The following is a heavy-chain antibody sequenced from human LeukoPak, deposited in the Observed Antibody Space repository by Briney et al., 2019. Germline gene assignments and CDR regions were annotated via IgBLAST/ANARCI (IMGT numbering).Heavy chain of an antibody. Sequence: GGSLRLSCAASGFTFSSYGMQWVRQAPGKGLEGVAFIRYDGSNKYYADSVKGRFTISRDNAKNTLYLQMNSLRAEDTAVYYCARDHAYYDILTGYFYYYGMDVWGQGTTVTVSS. J-gene: IGHJ6*02. CDR3: ARDHAYYDILTGYFYYYGMDV. D-gene: IGHD3-9*01. CDR2: IRYDGSNK. CDR1: GFTFSSYG. V-gene: IGHV3-30*02.